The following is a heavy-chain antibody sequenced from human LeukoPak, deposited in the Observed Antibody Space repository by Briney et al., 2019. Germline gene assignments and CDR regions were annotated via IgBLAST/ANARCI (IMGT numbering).Heavy chain of an antibody. J-gene: IGHJ4*02. V-gene: IGHV4-34*01. CDR2: INHSGST. Sequence: SETLSLTCAVYGGSFSGYYWSWIRQPPGKGLEWIGEINHSGSTNYNPSLKSRVTISVDTSKNHFSLKLTSVTAADTAVYYCARGGLYCSGGSCYSSWYYFDYWGQGTLVTVSS. D-gene: IGHD2-15*01. CDR1: GGSFSGYY. CDR3: ARGGLYCSGGSCYSSWYYFDY.